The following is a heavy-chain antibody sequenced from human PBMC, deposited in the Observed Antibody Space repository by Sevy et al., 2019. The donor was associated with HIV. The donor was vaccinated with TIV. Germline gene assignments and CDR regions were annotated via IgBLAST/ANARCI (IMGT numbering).Heavy chain of an antibody. V-gene: IGHV3-21*01. J-gene: IGHJ4*02. CDR2: ISSSSSYI. CDR1: GFTFSSYS. CDR3: AKPEYSSGWAPFDY. Sequence: GGSLRLSCAASGFTFSSYSMNWVRQAPGKGLEWVSSISSSSSYIYYADSVKGRFNISRDNAKNSLYLQMNSLRAEDTAVYYCAKPEYSSGWAPFDYWGQGTLVTVSS. D-gene: IGHD6-19*01.